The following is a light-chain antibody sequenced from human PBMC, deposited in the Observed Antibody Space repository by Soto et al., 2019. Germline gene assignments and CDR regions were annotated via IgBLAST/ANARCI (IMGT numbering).Light chain of an antibody. CDR1: RSNIGINY. Sequence: QSVLTQPPSASGTPGRGVTISCSGSRSNIGINYVYWYQQLPGTAPKLLIHRNNQRPSGVPDRFSGSKSGTSASLAIGGLRSEDEADYYCAAWDDSLSGPVFGTGTKVTVL. CDR3: AAWDDSLSGPV. V-gene: IGLV1-47*01. J-gene: IGLJ1*01. CDR2: RNN.